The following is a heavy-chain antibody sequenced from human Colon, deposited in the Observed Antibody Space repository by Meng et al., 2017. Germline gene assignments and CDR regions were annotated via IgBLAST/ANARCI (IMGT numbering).Heavy chain of an antibody. J-gene: IGHJ4*02. D-gene: IGHD1-14*01. CDR2: ISSSGKII. V-gene: IGHV3-11*01. CDR1: GFTFRDYY. CDR3: ARDHGTGLDH. Sequence: QVQVVESGGGLVKPGGSLRLARAASGFTFRDYYMTWIRQAPGKGLEWVSHISSSGKIIDYADSVKGRFTISRDNANNSLYLQMDSLTADDTAVYYCARDHGTGLDHWGQGALVTVSS.